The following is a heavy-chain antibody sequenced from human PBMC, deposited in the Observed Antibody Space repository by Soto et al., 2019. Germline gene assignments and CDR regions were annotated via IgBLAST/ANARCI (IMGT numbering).Heavy chain of an antibody. CDR2: INHSGTT. CDR3: ARGRITPLVLGINRLPLFDY. J-gene: IGHJ4*02. D-gene: IGHD3-10*01. Sequence: QVQLQQWGAGLLKPSETLSLTCAVYGGSFSGYYWTWIRQPPGKGLEWVGEINHSGTTNYNESLKGRVTISVDTSKNQFSLSLTSVIAADTAVYYCARGRITPLVLGINRLPLFDYWGQGTQVTVSS. V-gene: IGHV4-34*02. CDR1: GGSFSGYY.